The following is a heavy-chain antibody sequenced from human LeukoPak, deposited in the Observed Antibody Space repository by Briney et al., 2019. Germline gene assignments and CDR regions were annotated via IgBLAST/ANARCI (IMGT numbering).Heavy chain of an antibody. D-gene: IGHD5-18*01. CDR1: GDSISSGNYY. J-gene: IGHJ4*02. CDR2: IYTSGST. CDR3: ATLGYSYGTDY. V-gene: IGHV4-61*02. Sequence: SETLSLTCTVSGDSISSGNYYWTWIRQPAGKGLEWIGRIYTSGSTNYNPSLKSRVTISVDTSENQFSLKLSSVTAADTAVYYCATLGYSYGTDYWGQGTLVTVSS.